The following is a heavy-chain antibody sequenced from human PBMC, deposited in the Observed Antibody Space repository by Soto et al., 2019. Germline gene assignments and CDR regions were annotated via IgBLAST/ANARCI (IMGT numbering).Heavy chain of an antibody. CDR3: AKGGSYYDY. J-gene: IGHJ4*02. Sequence: LRLSCAASGFTFSSYGMHWVRQAPGKGLEWVAVISYDGSNKYYADSVKGRFTISRDNSKNTLYLQMNSLRAEDTAVYYCAKGGSYYDYWGQGTLVTVSS. CDR1: GFTFSSYG. V-gene: IGHV3-30*18. CDR2: ISYDGSNK. D-gene: IGHD1-26*01.